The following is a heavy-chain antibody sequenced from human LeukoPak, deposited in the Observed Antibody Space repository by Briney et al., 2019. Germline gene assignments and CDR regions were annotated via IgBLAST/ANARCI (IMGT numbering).Heavy chain of an antibody. Sequence: GGTLRLSCAASGFTSSSYAMSWLRQAPGQGLKYVSAISSNGASTYYANSVKVRFTIYRDNSKNTLYLQMGSLRAEDMAVYYCARGKVYHFDYWGQGTLVSVSS. CDR1: GFTSSSYA. CDR3: ARGKVYHFDY. J-gene: IGHJ4*02. V-gene: IGHV3-64*01. CDR2: ISSNGAST.